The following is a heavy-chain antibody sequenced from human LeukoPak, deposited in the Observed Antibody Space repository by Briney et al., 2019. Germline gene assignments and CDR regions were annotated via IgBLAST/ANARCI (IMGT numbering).Heavy chain of an antibody. Sequence: PSETLSLTCAVYGGSFSGYYWSWIRQPPGKGLEWIGEINHSGSTNYNPSLKSRVTISVDTSKNQFSLKLSSVTAADTAVYYCARGCLMKQLGLFDYWGQGTLVTVSS. V-gene: IGHV4-34*01. D-gene: IGHD6-13*01. CDR3: ARGCLMKQLGLFDY. J-gene: IGHJ4*02. CDR2: INHSGST. CDR1: GGSFSGYY.